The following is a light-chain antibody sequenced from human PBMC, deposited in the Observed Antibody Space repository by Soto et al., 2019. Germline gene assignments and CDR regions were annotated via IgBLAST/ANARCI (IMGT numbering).Light chain of an antibody. CDR2: EVT. Sequence: QSALTQPPSASGSPGQSVTISCTGTSSDVGAYNYVSWYQHHPGKGPKLVIYEVTKRPSGVPDRFSGSKSANTASLTVFGLQAEDEADYYCSSYAGNTNYVIGTGTKLTV. V-gene: IGLV2-8*01. CDR3: SSYAGNTNYV. J-gene: IGLJ1*01. CDR1: SSDVGAYNY.